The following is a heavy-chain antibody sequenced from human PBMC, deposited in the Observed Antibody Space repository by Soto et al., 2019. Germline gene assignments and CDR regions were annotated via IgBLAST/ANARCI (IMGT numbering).Heavy chain of an antibody. J-gene: IGHJ5*02. CDR1: GFTFSNYN. Sequence: EVQLVESGGGLVQPGGSLRLSCAASGFTFSNYNMNWVRQAPGKGLEWVSYFSSSSSVVYYADSVKGRFTISRDNAKNSLYLQMNCLRAEDTAVYYCAREGGSSGWYNWFDPWGQGTLVTVSS. CDR3: AREGGSSGWYNWFDP. CDR2: FSSSSSVV. V-gene: IGHV3-48*01. D-gene: IGHD3-22*01.